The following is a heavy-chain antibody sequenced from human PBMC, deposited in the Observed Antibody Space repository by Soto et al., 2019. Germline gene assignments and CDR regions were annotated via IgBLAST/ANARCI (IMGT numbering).Heavy chain of an antibody. V-gene: IGHV1-69*13. CDR2: IIPIFGTA. J-gene: IGHJ5*02. CDR3: ARVVGIEARVPGTWFDT. Sequence: SSVKVSCKASGGTFSSYAISWVRQAPGQGLEWMGGIIPIFGTANYAQKFQGRVTITADESTSTAYMELSSLRSEDTAVYYCARVVGIEARVPGTWFDTWGQGTLVTVSA. D-gene: IGHD6-6*01. CDR1: GGTFSSYA.